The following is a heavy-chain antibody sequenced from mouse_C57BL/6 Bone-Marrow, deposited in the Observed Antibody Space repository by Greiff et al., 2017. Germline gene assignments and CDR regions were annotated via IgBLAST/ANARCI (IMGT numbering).Heavy chain of an antibody. CDR1: GFSFNTYA. CDR2: IRSKSNNYAT. J-gene: IGHJ1*03. CDR3: VRHYYGSSYVEYFDV. V-gene: IGHV10-1*01. Sequence: EVQVVESGGGLVQPKGSLKLSCAASGFSFNTYAMNWVRQAPGKGLEWVARIRSKSNNYATYYADSVKDRFTISRDDSESMLYLQMNNLKTEDTAMYYCVRHYYGSSYVEYFDVWGTGTTVTVSS. D-gene: IGHD1-1*01.